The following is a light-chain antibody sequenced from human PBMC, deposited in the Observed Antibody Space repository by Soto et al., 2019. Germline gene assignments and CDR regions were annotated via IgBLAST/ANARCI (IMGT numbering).Light chain of an antibody. CDR1: QSFSRF. CDR2: DAS. V-gene: IGKV1-5*01. CDR3: LQYNDYPGT. J-gene: IGKJ1*01. Sequence: DIQMTQSPSTLSASVGDTVTITCRATQSFSRFLAWFQQKPGRAPNLLIFDASTLQSGVPSRFSGSESGKEFTLTISSLQPDDFATYYCLQYNDYPGTFGQGTKVDIK.